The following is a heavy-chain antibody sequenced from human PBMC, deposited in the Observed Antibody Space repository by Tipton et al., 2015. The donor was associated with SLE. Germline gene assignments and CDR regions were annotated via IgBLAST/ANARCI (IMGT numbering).Heavy chain of an antibody. Sequence: SLRLSCAASGFTFSTYGMHWVRQAPGKGLEWVAVIWYDGSDKYYADSVKGRFTISRDNSNNTLYLQMNSLRAEDTAVYYCARGEMDVFDIWGQGTVVSVSS. CDR3: ARGEMDVFDI. CDR1: GFTFSTYG. J-gene: IGHJ3*02. CDR2: IWYDGSDK. V-gene: IGHV3-33*01.